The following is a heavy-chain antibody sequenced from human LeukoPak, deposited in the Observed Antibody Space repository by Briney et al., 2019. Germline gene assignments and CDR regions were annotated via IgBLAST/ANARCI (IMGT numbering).Heavy chain of an antibody. CDR2: ISDSGDTT. CDR3: ATHHREGVTGREYFQH. V-gene: IGHV3-48*01. Sequence: GGSLRLSCAASGFTFSTYSIHWVRQAPGKGLEWVSYISDSGDTTYYADSVKGRFTISRDNAKNSLYLQMNSLRAEDTAVYYCATHHREGVTGREYFQHWGQGTLVTVSS. D-gene: IGHD6-19*01. J-gene: IGHJ1*01. CDR1: GFTFSTYS.